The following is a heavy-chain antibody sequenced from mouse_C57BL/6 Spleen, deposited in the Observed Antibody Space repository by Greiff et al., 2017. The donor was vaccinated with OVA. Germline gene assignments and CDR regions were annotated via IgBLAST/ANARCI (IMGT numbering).Heavy chain of an antibody. CDR1: GFSLTSYG. J-gene: IGHJ3*01. CDR2: IWSGGST. CDR3: ARGPLPFAY. D-gene: IGHD5-1*01. V-gene: IGHV2-2*01. Sequence: QVQLKESGPGLVQPSQSLSITCTVSGFSLTSYGVHWVRQSPGKGLEWLGVIWSGGSTDYNAAFISRLSNSKDNSKSQVFFKMNSLQADDTAIYYCARGPLPFAYWGQGTLVTVSA.